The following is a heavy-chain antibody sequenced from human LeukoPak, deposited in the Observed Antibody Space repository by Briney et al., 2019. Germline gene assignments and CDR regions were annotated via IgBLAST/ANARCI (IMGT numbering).Heavy chain of an antibody. CDR3: ARDSAALYYYDSSGAFDI. D-gene: IGHD3-22*01. CDR2: IYYSGST. CDR1: GGSISSGDYY. Sequence: SETLSLTCTVSGGSISSGDYYWSWIRQPPGKGLEWIGYIYYSGSTYYNPSLKSRVTISVDTSKNQFSLKLSFVTAADTAVYYCARDSAALYYYDSSGAFDIWGQGTMVTVSS. J-gene: IGHJ3*02. V-gene: IGHV4-30-4*01.